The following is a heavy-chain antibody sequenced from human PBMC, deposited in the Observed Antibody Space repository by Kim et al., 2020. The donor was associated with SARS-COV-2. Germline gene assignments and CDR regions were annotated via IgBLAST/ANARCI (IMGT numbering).Heavy chain of an antibody. D-gene: IGHD6-13*01. Sequence: SVKVSCKASGGTFSSYAISWVRQAPGQGLEWMGGIIPIFGTANYAQKFQGRVTITADESTSTAYMELSSLRSEDTAVYYCARSHGYSSSWSTRGYYYYGMDVWGQGTTVTVSS. V-gene: IGHV1-69*13. J-gene: IGHJ6*02. CDR2: IIPIFGTA. CDR3: ARSHGYSSSWSTRGYYYYGMDV. CDR1: GGTFSSYA.